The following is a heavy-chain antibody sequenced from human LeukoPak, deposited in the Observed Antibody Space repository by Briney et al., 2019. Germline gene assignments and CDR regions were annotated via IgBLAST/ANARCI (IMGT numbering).Heavy chain of an antibody. CDR1: GFTFSDHF. Sequence: GGSLRLYCAASGFTFSDHFLDWVRQAPGKGLEWVGRTRNKANSYITEYAASVKGRFTISRDDSKNSLYLQMSSLKTDDTAMYYCASIRGTFGYWGQGTLVTVSS. V-gene: IGHV3-72*01. J-gene: IGHJ4*02. CDR2: TRNKANSYIT. CDR3: ASIRGTFGY. D-gene: IGHD1-26*01.